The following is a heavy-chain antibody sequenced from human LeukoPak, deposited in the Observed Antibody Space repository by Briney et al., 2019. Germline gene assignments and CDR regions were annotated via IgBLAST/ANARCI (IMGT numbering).Heavy chain of an antibody. J-gene: IGHJ4*02. CDR2: INHSGST. V-gene: IGHV4-34*01. Sequence: SETLSLTCAVYGGSFSGYYWSWIRQPPGKGLEWIGEINHSGSTNYNPSLKGRVTISVDTSKNQFSLKLSSVTAADTAVYYCARGGSVEVVPAASGYSGYDLGYYFDYWGQGTLVTVSS. CDR3: ARGGSVEVVPAASGYSGYDLGYYFDY. D-gene: IGHD5-12*01. CDR1: GGSFSGYY.